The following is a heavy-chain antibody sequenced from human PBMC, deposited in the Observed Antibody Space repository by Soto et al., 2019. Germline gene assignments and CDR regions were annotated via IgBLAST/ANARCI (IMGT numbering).Heavy chain of an antibody. CDR3: AREGRLLWFGELLSAGWFDP. CDR2: IYHSGST. Sequence: SETLSLTCAVSGFSISSGGYSWSWIRQPPGKGLEWIGYIYHSGSTYYNPSLKSRVTISVDRSKNQFSLKLSSVTAADTAVYYCAREGRLLWFGELLSAGWFDPWGQGTLVTVSS. J-gene: IGHJ5*02. CDR1: GFSISSGGYS. D-gene: IGHD3-10*01. V-gene: IGHV4-30-2*01.